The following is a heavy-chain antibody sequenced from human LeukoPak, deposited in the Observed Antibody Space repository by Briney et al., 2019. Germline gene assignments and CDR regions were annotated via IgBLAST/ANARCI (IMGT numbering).Heavy chain of an antibody. CDR3: ARDSWSGYPYYYYYYMDV. CDR2: INPSGGST. Sequence: ASVKVSCKASGYTFTRYYMHWVRQAPGQGLEWMGIINPSGGSTSYAQKFQGRVTMTRDMSTSTVYMELSSLRSEDTAVYYCARDSWSGYPYYYYYYMDVWGKGTTVTVSS. CDR1: GYTFTRYY. V-gene: IGHV1-46*01. D-gene: IGHD3-3*01. J-gene: IGHJ6*03.